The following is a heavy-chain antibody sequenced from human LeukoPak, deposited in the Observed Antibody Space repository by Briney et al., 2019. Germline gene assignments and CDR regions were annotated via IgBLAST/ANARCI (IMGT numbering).Heavy chain of an antibody. CDR1: ESPSSNSW. J-gene: IGHJ6*02. D-gene: IGHD2/OR15-2a*01. V-gene: IGHV3-74*03. Sequence: GGSLRLSCAASESPSSNSWMHWVRQTPGKGLTWVSLITSDGSDTTYADSVKGRYTISRDNAKNTLYLQMNSLRAEDTAVYYCARDRLYTMDVWGQGTTVTVSS. CDR3: ARDRLYTMDV. CDR2: ITSDGSDT.